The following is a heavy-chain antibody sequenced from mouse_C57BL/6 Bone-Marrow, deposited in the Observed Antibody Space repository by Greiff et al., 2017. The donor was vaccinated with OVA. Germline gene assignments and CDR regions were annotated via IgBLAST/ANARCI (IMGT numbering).Heavy chain of an antibody. CDR3: AREGYYYYGSSYGFAY. CDR1: GYTFTSYW. V-gene: IGHV1-53*01. Sequence: QVQLQQPGTELVKPGASVKLSCKASGYTFTSYWMHWVKQRPGQGLEWIGNINPSNGGTNYNEKFKSKATLTVDKSSSTAYMQLSSLTSEDSAVYYCAREGYYYYGSSYGFAYWGQGTLLTVSA. J-gene: IGHJ3*01. CDR2: INPSNGGT. D-gene: IGHD1-1*01.